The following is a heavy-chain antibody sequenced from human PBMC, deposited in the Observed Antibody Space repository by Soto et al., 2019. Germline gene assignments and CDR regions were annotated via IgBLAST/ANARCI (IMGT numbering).Heavy chain of an antibody. D-gene: IGHD3-22*01. CDR2: MHYSGIA. CDR3: ARYYFDNSGYPNWFDP. V-gene: IGHV4-31*03. J-gene: IGHJ5*02. CDR1: GGSISSGAYY. Sequence: QVQLQESGPGLVKPSQTLSLTCTVSGGSISSGAYYWSWIRQHSEKGLEWIGYMHYSGIAYYNPSLTSRVTISVDTSKNQFSLKLSSVTAADTAVYYGARYYFDNSGYPNWFDPWGRGTLVTVSS.